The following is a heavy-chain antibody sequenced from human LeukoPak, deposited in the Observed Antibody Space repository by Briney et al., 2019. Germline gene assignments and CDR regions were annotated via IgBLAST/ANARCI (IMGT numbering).Heavy chain of an antibody. D-gene: IGHD3-10*01. CDR1: GFTFSSYS. J-gene: IGHJ6*02. Sequence: GGSLRLSCAASGFTFSSYSMNWVRQAPGKGLEWVSSISSSSSYIYYADSVKGRFTISRDNSKNTLYLQMNSLRAEDTAVYYCAKSRRGSGSYLLDGMDVWGQGTTVTVSS. CDR3: AKSRRGSGSYLLDGMDV. V-gene: IGHV3-21*01. CDR2: ISSSSSYI.